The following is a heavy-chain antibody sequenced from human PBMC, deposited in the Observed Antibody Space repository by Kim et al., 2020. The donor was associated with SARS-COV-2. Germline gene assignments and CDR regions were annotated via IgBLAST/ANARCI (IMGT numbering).Heavy chain of an antibody. J-gene: IGHJ5*02. V-gene: IGHV1-8*01. Sequence: YAQKFQGRVTMTRNTSISTAYMELSSLRSEDTAVYYCARDYGDYINWFDPWGQGTLVTVSS. D-gene: IGHD4-17*01. CDR3: ARDYGDYINWFDP.